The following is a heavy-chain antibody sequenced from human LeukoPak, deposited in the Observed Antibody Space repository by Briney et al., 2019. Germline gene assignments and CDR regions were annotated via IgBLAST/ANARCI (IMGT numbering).Heavy chain of an antibody. J-gene: IGHJ6*02. V-gene: IGHV4-59*01. CDR1: GDSISSYY. Sequence: SETLSLTCTVSGDSISSYYWSWIRQPPGKGLEWIGYIYYSGSTKYNPSLKSRVTISVDTSKNQFSLKLNSVTAADTAVYYCARGHPWLGDVWGQGTTVTVSS. CDR2: IYYSGST. D-gene: IGHD6-19*01. CDR3: ARGHPWLGDV.